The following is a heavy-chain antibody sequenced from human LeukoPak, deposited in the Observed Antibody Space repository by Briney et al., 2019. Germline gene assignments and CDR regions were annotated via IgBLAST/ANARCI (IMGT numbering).Heavy chain of an antibody. J-gene: IGHJ4*02. CDR1: GFTFSSYA. D-gene: IGHD2-2*01. Sequence: GGSLRLSCSASGFTFSSYAMHWVRQAPGKGLEYVSAISSNGGSTYYADSVKGRFTISRDNSKNTLYLQMSSLRAEDTAVYYCVKDRCSSTSCYVGPDYWGQGTLVTVSP. CDR2: ISSNGGST. CDR3: VKDRCSSTSCYVGPDY. V-gene: IGHV3-64D*06.